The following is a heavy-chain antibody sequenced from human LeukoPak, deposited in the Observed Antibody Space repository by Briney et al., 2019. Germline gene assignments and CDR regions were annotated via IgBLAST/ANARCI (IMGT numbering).Heavy chain of an antibody. CDR1: GITFSSNA. CDR2: ITGSGDNT. V-gene: IGHV3-23*01. Sequence: SGGSLRLSCAASGITFSSNAMSWVRQAPGKGLEWVSGITGSGDNTYYAEFVKGRFTISRDNSKNTLYLEMNSLRAEDTAIYYCAKYLAGGWYYIDCWGQGTLVTVSS. CDR3: AKYLAGGWYYIDC. D-gene: IGHD6-19*01. J-gene: IGHJ4*02.